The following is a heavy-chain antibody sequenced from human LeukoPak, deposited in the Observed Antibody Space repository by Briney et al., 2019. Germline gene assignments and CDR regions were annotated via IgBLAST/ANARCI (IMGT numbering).Heavy chain of an antibody. J-gene: IGHJ4*02. CDR2: IYYSGST. V-gene: IGHV4-31*03. CDR1: GGSVSSGGYF. CDR3: ARDIVATYFDF. D-gene: IGHD5-12*01. Sequence: PSETLSLTCTVSGGSVSSGGYFWSWIRQHPGKALEGIGYIYYSGSTKYNPSLRSRVTISVDSSKNQSSLRLSSVTAADTTVYYCARDIVATYFDFWGQGTLVTVSS.